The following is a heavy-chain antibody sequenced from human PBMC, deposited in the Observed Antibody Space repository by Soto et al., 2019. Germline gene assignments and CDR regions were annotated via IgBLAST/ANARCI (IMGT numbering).Heavy chain of an antibody. CDR3: KIQTADLYDFWSGNYGMDV. V-gene: IGHV3-23*01. Sequence: GGSLRLSCAASGFTFSSYAMSWVRQAPGKGLEWVSAISGSGGSTYYADSVKGRFTISRDNSKNTLYLQMNSLRAEDTAVYYCKIQTADLYDFWSGNYGMDVWGQGTTVTVSS. J-gene: IGHJ6*02. CDR1: GFTFSSYA. CDR2: ISGSGGST. D-gene: IGHD3-3*01.